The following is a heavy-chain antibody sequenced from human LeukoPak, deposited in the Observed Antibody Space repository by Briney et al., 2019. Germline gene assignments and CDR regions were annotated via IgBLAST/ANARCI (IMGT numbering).Heavy chain of an antibody. V-gene: IGHV3-43D*04. CDR3: ARGDDYNFRVIDY. J-gene: IGHJ4*02. D-gene: IGHD3-3*01. CDR2: ITWDGSST. Sequence: GGFLRLSCAASGFTFDNHAMHWVRQAPGKGLEWVSLITWDGSSTVYAGSVKGRFTISRDNTRNSLYLQMNSLRAEDTALYYCARGDDYNFRVIDYWGQGPLVTVSS. CDR1: GFTFDNHA.